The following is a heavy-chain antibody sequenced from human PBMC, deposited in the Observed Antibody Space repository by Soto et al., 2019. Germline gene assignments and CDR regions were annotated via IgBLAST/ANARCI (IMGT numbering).Heavy chain of an antibody. J-gene: IGHJ4*02. CDR1: GGSISSGGYY. CDR3: AIAEYDYVWGSYRN. CDR2: IYYSGST. V-gene: IGHV4-31*03. D-gene: IGHD3-16*02. Sequence: SETLSLTCTVSGGSISSGGYYWSWIRQHPGKGLEWIGYIYYSGSTYYNPSLKSRVTISVDTSKNQFSLKLSSVTAADTAVYYCAIAEYDYVWGSYRNWGQGTLVTVSS.